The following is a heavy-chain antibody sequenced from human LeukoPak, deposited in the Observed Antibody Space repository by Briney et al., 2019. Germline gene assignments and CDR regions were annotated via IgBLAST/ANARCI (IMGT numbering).Heavy chain of an antibody. CDR2: INPKSGGT. D-gene: IGHD6-6*01. J-gene: IGHJ4*02. CDR3: ARSPYSSSSRYYFDY. CDR1: GYTFTGYY. Sequence: ASVKVSCKASGYTFTGYYMHWERQAPGQGLEWMGWINPKSGGTNYAQKFQGRVTMNRDTSISTAYMELSRLRSDDTAVYYCARSPYSSSSRYYFDYWGQGTLVTVSS. V-gene: IGHV1-2*02.